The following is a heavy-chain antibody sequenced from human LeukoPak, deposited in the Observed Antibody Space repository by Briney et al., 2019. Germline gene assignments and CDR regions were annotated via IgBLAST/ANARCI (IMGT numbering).Heavy chain of an antibody. D-gene: IGHD6-13*01. CDR2: INPNSGGT. Sequence: ASVKVSCKASGYTFTGYYMHWVRQAPGQGLEWMGWINPNSGGTNYAQKFQGWVTMTRDTSISTAYMELSRLRSDDTAVYYCARSNLRWGIAAAIDYWGQGTLVTVSS. CDR3: ARSNLRWGIAAAIDY. CDR1: GYTFTGYY. J-gene: IGHJ4*02. V-gene: IGHV1-2*04.